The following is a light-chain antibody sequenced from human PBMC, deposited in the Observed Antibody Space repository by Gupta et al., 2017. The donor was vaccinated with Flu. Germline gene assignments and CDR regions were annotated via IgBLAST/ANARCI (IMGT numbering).Light chain of an antibody. Sequence: EIVMTQSPATLSVSPGDRVTLSCRASLSVSSNLAWYQQKFGQAPRLLIYGASTRASGFPARFSGSVCGTEFTLTISSRQSEDFAFYYCQHQNNCHWTFGQGTXVEIK. V-gene: IGKV3-15*01. CDR2: GAS. J-gene: IGKJ1*01. CDR1: LSVSSN. CDR3: QHQNNCHWT.